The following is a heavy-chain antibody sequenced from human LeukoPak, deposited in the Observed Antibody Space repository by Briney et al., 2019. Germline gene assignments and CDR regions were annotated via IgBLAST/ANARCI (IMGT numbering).Heavy chain of an antibody. CDR2: ISSSSNTI. V-gene: IGHV3-48*01. CDR3: ARIGYGSGSYYYYYYYYMDV. D-gene: IGHD3-10*01. Sequence: PGGSLRLSCAASGFTFSSYRMDWVRQAPGKGLEWVSYISSSSNTIYYADSVKGRFTISRDNSKNTLYLQMNSLRAEDTAVYYCARIGYGSGSYYYYYYYYMDVWGKGTTVTISS. CDR1: GFTFSSYR. J-gene: IGHJ6*03.